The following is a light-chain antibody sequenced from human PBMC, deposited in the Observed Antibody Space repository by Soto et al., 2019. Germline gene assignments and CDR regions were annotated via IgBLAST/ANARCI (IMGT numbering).Light chain of an antibody. J-gene: IGKJ2*01. CDR1: QNINTY. V-gene: IGKV1-39*01. CDR3: QQSYSTPYT. Sequence: DIHMTQSPSSLSASVGDRVTITCRASQNINTYLNWCQQKPGKAPNLLIYAASSLQSGVPSRFSGSGSGTDFTLTISSLQPEDFATYYCQQSYSTPYTFGQGTRLEMK. CDR2: AAS.